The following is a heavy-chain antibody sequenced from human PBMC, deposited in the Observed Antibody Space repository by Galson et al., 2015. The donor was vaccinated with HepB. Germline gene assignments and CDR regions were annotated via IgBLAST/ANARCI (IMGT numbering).Heavy chain of an antibody. CDR2: IIPIFGTA. J-gene: IGHJ6*02. D-gene: IGHD6-13*01. V-gene: IGHV1-69*13. CDR1: GGTFSRYA. CDR3: ARAYSSSWYGWGNYYYGMDV. Sequence: SVKVSCKASGGTFSRYAISWVRQAPGQGLEWMGGIIPIFGTANYAQKFQGRVTITADESTSTAYMELSSLRSEDTAVYYCARAYSSSWYGWGNYYYGMDVWGQGTTVTVSS.